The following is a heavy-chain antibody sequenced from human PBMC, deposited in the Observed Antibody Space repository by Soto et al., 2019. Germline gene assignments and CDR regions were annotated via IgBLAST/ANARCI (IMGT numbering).Heavy chain of an antibody. D-gene: IGHD3-22*01. V-gene: IGHV3-21*01. J-gene: IGHJ4*02. CDR3: ARDTAPWLGGYHDY. CDR2: ISSSSSSYI. CDR1: GFTFSSYS. Sequence: WWSLRLSCAASGFTFSSYSMNWFRQAPGKGLEWVSSISSSSSSYIYYADSVKGRFTISRDNAKNSLYLQMNSLRAEDTAVYYCARDTAPWLGGYHDYWGQGTLVTVSS.